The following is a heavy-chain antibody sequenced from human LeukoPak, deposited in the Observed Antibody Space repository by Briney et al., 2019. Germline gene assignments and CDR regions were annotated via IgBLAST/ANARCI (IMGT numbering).Heavy chain of an antibody. V-gene: IGHV1-24*01. J-gene: IGHJ3*02. CDR1: GYTLTELS. CDR2: FDPEDGET. CDR3: ATTVPGRNDAFDI. Sequence: ASVKVSCKVSGYTLTELSMHWVRQAPGKGLEWMGGFDPEDGETIYAQKFQGRVTITEDTSTDTAYMELSSLRSEDTAVYYCATTVPGRNDAFDIWGQGTMVTVSS.